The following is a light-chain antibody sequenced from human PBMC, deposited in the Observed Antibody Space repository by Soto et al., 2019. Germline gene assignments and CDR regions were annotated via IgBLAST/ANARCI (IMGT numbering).Light chain of an antibody. Sequence: QSVLTQPPSVSGAPGQRVTISCTGSSSNIGAGFDVHWYQQLPGGVPKLLIYGNDKRPSGVPDRVSGSKSGTSGSLAITGLQAEDAADYYCQTYDSSRSGWVFGGGTKVTVL. CDR3: QTYDSSRSGWV. CDR1: SSNIGAGFD. J-gene: IGLJ3*02. CDR2: GND. V-gene: IGLV1-40*01.